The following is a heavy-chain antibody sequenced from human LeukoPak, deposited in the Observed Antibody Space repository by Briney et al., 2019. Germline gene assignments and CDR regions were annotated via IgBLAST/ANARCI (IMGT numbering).Heavy chain of an antibody. Sequence: PGGSLRLSCAASGFTLSSYAMSWVRQAPGKGLEWVSAISGSGGSTYYADSVKGRFTISRDNSKNTLYLQMNSLRAEDTAVYYCAKGSGWLNYYYMDVWGKGTTVTVSS. CDR2: ISGSGGST. J-gene: IGHJ6*03. CDR1: GFTLSSYA. V-gene: IGHV3-23*01. CDR3: AKGSGWLNYYYMDV. D-gene: IGHD6-19*01.